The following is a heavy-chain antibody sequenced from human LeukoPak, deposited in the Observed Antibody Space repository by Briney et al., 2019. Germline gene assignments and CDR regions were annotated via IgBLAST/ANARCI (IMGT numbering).Heavy chain of an antibody. Sequence: AASVTVSFKASGYTFTNYYMHWLRQAPGQGLEWMGLINHSGGSTSYVQKFQGRVTMTRDTSTSTVYMELSSLRSEDTAVYYCARDLGCSGGSCYSDYFDYWGQGTLVTVSS. J-gene: IGHJ4*02. V-gene: IGHV1-46*01. CDR1: GYTFTNYY. D-gene: IGHD2-15*01. CDR3: ARDLGCSGGSCYSDYFDY. CDR2: INHSGGST.